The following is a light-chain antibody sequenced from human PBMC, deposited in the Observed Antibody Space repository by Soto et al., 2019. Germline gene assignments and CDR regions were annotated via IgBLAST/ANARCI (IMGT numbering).Light chain of an antibody. V-gene: IGKV3-15*01. Sequence: EIVLTQSPATLSVSPGERATLSCRASQRVNNNLAWYQQKPGQAPRLLIYDASSRATGIPPKFSGSGSGTAFSLTLSSRQSEDFAVYYCQQYNNWPPITFGGGTTVEI. J-gene: IGKJ4*01. CDR3: QQYNNWPPIT. CDR1: QRVNNN. CDR2: DAS.